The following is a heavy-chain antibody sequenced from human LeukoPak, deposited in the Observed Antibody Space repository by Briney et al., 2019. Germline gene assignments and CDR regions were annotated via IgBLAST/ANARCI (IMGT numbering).Heavy chain of an antibody. D-gene: IGHD2-15*01. CDR2: ISAYNGDT. Sequence: ASVKVSCKASGYTFTSYDIAWVRQAPGQGLEWMAWISAYNGDTSYAQKLQGRVTMTTDISTSTAYMELTSLNSDDTAVYYCARDVYCSGGNCYYYFDYWGQGTLVIVSS. CDR3: ARDVYCSGGNCYYYFDY. V-gene: IGHV1-18*01. CDR1: GYTFTSYD. J-gene: IGHJ4*02.